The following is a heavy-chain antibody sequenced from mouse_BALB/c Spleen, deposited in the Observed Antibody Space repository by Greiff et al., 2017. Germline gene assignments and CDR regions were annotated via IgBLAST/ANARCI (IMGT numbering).Heavy chain of an antibody. J-gene: IGHJ4*01. Sequence: QVQLQQSGAELVRPGASVTLSCKASGYTFTDYEMHWVKQTPVHGLEWIGAIDPETGGTAYNQKFKGKATLTADKSSNTAYLQLSSLTSEDTAVYYCARYHYYGYDYAMDYWGQGTSVTVSS. CDR3: ARYHYYGYDYAMDY. CDR1: GYTFTDYE. V-gene: IGHV1-15*01. D-gene: IGHD1-2*01. CDR2: IDPETGGT.